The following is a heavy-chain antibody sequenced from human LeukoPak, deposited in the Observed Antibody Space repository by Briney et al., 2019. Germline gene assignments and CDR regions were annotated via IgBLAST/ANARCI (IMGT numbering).Heavy chain of an antibody. V-gene: IGHV3-21*01. CDR2: ISSSGTYI. CDR3: ARDRRVDY. Sequence: GGSLRLSCASGFTFNSYAMYWVRQAPGMGLEWVSSISSSGTYIYYADSVKGRFTISRDNAKNSLYLQMNSLRAEDTAVYYCARDRRVDYWGQGTLVTVSS. CDR1: GFTFNSYA. J-gene: IGHJ4*02. D-gene: IGHD6-6*01.